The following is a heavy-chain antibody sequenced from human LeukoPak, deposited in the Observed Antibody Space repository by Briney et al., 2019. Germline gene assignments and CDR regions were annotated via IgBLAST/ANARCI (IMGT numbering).Heavy chain of an antibody. J-gene: IGHJ4*02. CDR2: ISGSGSTT. CDR1: GFTFSNFG. V-gene: IGHV3-23*01. Sequence: GGSLRLSCAASGFTFSNFGMSWVRQAPGKGLEWVSSISGSGSTTYYADSVKGRFTISRDNSKNTLYLQMNSLRAEDTAVYYCAKGADIVVVPAAYPVDYWGQGTLVTVSS. CDR3: AKGADIVVVPAAYPVDY. D-gene: IGHD2-2*01.